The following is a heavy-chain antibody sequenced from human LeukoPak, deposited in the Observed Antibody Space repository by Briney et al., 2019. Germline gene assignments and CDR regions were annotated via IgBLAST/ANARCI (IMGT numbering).Heavy chain of an antibody. CDR2: INPSGGST. D-gene: IGHD4-17*01. J-gene: IGHJ4*02. CDR3: ARGYGDFDY. Sequence: GASVKVSCKASGYTFRSYFLHWVRQAPGQGFEWMGIINPSGGSTTYAQKFQGRVTMTRDTSTSTVYMEVSSLRSEDTAVYYCARGYGDFDYWGQGTLVTVSS. V-gene: IGHV1-46*01. CDR1: GYTFRSYF.